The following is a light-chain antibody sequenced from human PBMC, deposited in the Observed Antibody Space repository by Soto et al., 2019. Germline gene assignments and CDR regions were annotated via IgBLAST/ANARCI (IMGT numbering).Light chain of an antibody. V-gene: IGLV6-57*01. CDR3: QSYDSSIWV. Sequence: NFMLTQPHSVSESPGKTVTISCTRSSGRIASNYVQWYQQRPGSSPTTVFYEDNQRSSGVPDRFSGSIDRSSNSASLTISGLKTEDEADYYCQSYDSSIWVFGGGTKLTVL. CDR1: SGRIASNY. CDR2: EDN. J-gene: IGLJ3*02.